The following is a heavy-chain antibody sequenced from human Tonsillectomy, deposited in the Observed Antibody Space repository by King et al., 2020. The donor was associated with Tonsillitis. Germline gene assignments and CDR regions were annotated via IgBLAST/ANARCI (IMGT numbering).Heavy chain of an antibody. CDR2: IIPIFDTP. Sequence: QLVQSGPEVQKPGSSVKVSCQTSGGSFSTSALSWVRQAPGQGLEWMGGIIPIFDTPSYAQKFQGRLTITADESTSTVYMELTSLTSEDTAVYYCATEGSGGDYDLDYWGQGTLVTVSS. D-gene: IGHD2-15*01. CDR3: ATEGSGGDYDLDY. J-gene: IGHJ4*02. CDR1: GGSFSTSA. V-gene: IGHV1-69*01.